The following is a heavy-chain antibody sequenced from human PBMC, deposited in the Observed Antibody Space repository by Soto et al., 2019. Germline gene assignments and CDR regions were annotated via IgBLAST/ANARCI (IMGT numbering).Heavy chain of an antibody. Sequence: QVQLQESGPGLVKPSGTLSLTCAVSDGSISSSNWWSWVRQPPGKGLEWIGEIYHSGITNYNPSLKSRVTISVDKSKNLFSLNLSSVTAADTAVYYCARGPVPSYFYALDVWGQGTTVTVSS. CDR1: DGSISSSNW. CDR2: IYHSGIT. V-gene: IGHV4-4*02. J-gene: IGHJ6*02. D-gene: IGHD6-6*01. CDR3: ARGPVPSYFYALDV.